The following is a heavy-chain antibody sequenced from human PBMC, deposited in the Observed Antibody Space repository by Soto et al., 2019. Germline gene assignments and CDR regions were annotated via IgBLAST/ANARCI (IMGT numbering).Heavy chain of an antibody. D-gene: IGHD6-19*01. Sequence: QVQLVQSGAEVKKPGASVKVSCKASGYTFTSYAMHWVRQAPGQRLEWMGWINAGNGNTKYSQKFQGRVTITRDTFASTAYMELSSLRSEDTAVYYCARVVGIAVDDYWGQGTLVTVSS. CDR3: ARVVGIAVDDY. CDR1: GYTFTSYA. V-gene: IGHV1-3*01. CDR2: INAGNGNT. J-gene: IGHJ4*02.